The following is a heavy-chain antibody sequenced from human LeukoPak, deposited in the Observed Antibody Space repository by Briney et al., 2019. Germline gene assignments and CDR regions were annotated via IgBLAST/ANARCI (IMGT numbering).Heavy chain of an antibody. J-gene: IGHJ4*02. CDR3: AKEPSGYDLRYYFDY. Sequence: PGGSLRLSCAASGFTFSSYGMHWVRQAPGKGLEWVAFIRYDGSNKYYADSVKGRFTISRDNSKNTLYLQMNSLRAEDTAVYYRAKEPSGYDLRYYFDYWGQGTLVTVSS. D-gene: IGHD5-12*01. V-gene: IGHV3-30*02. CDR2: IRYDGSNK. CDR1: GFTFSSYG.